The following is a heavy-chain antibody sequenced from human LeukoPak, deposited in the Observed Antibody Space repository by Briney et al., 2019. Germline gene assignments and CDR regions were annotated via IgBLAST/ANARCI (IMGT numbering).Heavy chain of an antibody. J-gene: IGHJ3*02. D-gene: IGHD3-22*01. Sequence: PGGSLRLSCAASGFSVSSNYMNWVRQAPGEGLEWVSVMYSGGTTYYADSVKGRFTLSRDKSENTLYLQMNSLRAQDTAVYYCARGGNYYDRSGYYSGQALDIWGQGTMVTVSS. CDR1: GFSVSSNY. V-gene: IGHV3-53*01. CDR2: MYSGGTT. CDR3: ARGGNYYDRSGYYSGQALDI.